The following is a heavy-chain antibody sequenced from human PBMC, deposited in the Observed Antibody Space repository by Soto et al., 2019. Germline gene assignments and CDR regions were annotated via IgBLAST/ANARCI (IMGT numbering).Heavy chain of an antibody. D-gene: IGHD2-2*01. V-gene: IGHV3-48*02. CDR1: GFTFSSFS. Sequence: EVQLVESGGGLVQPGGSLRLSCAASGFTFSSFSMNWVRQAPGKGLEWLSYITSSSITIYYADSVKGRFTISRDNVKNSLYLQMNSLSDEDTAVYYCARDSISWNFDYWGQGALVTVSS. CDR3: ARDSISWNFDY. CDR2: ITSSSITI. J-gene: IGHJ4*02.